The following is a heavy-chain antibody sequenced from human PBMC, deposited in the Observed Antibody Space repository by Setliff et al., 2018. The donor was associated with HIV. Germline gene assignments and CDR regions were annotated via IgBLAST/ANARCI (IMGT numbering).Heavy chain of an antibody. Sequence: SETLSLTCAVSGYSISSGFYWGWIRQPPGKGLEWIGSIYHSGSTYYNPSLKSRVTISVDTSKNQFSLKLSSVTAADTAVYYCARGRDDYNYDPFDIWGQGTMVTVS. D-gene: IGHD4-4*01. CDR1: GYSISSGFY. J-gene: IGHJ3*02. CDR2: IYHSGST. CDR3: ARGRDDYNYDPFDI. V-gene: IGHV4-38-2*01.